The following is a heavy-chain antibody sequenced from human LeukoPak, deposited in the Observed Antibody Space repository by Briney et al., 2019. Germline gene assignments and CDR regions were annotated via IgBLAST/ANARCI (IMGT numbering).Heavy chain of an antibody. V-gene: IGHV1-18*01. D-gene: IGHD1-1*01. J-gene: IGHJ3*02. CDR2: ISAYNGNT. CDR1: GYTFTSYG. CDR3: ARVTKTGAPPIGI. Sequence: ASVKVSCKASGYTFTSYGISWVRQAPGQGLEWMGWISAYNGNTNYAHKLQGGVTMTTEPSTSKAYMELRTLRSDDTAVYYCARVTKTGAPPIGIWGQGAMVTVSS.